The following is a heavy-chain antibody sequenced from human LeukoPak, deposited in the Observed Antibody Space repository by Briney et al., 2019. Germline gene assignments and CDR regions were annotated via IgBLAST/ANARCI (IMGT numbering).Heavy chain of an antibody. CDR3: AKDTGSSGWYYYYYYYMDV. CDR1: GFTFSSYA. Sequence: GGSLRLSCAASGFTFSSYAMSWVRQAPGKGLEWVSGISGNGGSTYYADSVKGRFTISRDNSKNTLYLQMNSLRAEDTAVYYCAKDTGSSGWYYYYYYYMDVWGKGTTVTISS. J-gene: IGHJ6*03. D-gene: IGHD6-19*01. V-gene: IGHV3-23*01. CDR2: ISGNGGST.